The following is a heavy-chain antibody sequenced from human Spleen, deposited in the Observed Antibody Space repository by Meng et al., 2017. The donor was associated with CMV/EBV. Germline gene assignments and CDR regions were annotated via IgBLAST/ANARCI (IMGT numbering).Heavy chain of an antibody. CDR1: GFTFSSYS. J-gene: IGHJ4*02. Sequence: GESLKISCAASGFTFSSYSMSWVRQAPGKGLEWVSSIGGSSSYIFYTDSVKGRFTVARDNAKDSLYLQMNSLRAEDTAVYYCARDWSRDVLTGSFDYWGQGTLVTVSS. V-gene: IGHV3-21*01. CDR2: IGGSSSYI. CDR3: ARDWSRDVLTGSFDY. D-gene: IGHD3-9*01.